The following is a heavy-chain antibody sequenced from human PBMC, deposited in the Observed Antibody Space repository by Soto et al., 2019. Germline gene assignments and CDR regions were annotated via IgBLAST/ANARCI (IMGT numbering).Heavy chain of an antibody. CDR2: IYYDGST. D-gene: IGHD2-15*01. V-gene: IGHV4-31*03. Sequence: QVQLQESGPGLVKPSQTLSLTCTVSGGSISSGAYYWSWIRQLPGKGLEWIGYIYYDGSTYYNPSPKSRVTISVDTSKNQFSLNLTSVTAADTAVYYCAKARGTFYSWGQGTRVTVSS. J-gene: IGHJ4*02. CDR1: GGSISSGAYY. CDR3: AKARGTFYS.